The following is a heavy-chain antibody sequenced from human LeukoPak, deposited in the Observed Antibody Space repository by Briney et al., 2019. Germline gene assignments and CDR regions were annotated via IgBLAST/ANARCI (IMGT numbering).Heavy chain of an antibody. D-gene: IGHD3-10*01. Sequence: SQTLSLTCTVSGGSISSGSYYWGWIRQPPGKGPEWIGSIYYSGSTYYNPSLKSRVTISVDTSKNQFSLKLSSVTAADTAVYYCARHYYGSGTPTYYFDYWGQGTLVTVSS. CDR3: ARHYYGSGTPTYYFDY. J-gene: IGHJ4*02. V-gene: IGHV4-39*07. CDR2: IYYSGST. CDR1: GGSISSGSYY.